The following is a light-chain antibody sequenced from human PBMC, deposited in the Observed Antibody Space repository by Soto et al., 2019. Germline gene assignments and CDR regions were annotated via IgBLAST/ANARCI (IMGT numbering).Light chain of an antibody. Sequence: QSALTQPPSASRSPGQSVTISCTGTSSDVGGYNYVSWYQHHPGKAPKLVIYDVSKRPSGVPDRFSGSKSGNTASLTVSGLQAEDEADYYCSAYGGSNRGVFGTGTKLTVL. V-gene: IGLV2-8*02. CDR1: SSDVGGYNY. J-gene: IGLJ1*01. CDR3: SAYGGSNRGV. CDR2: DVS.